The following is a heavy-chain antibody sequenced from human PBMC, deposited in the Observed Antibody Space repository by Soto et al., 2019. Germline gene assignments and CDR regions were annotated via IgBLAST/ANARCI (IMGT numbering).Heavy chain of an antibody. J-gene: IGHJ6*02. CDR2: IYPGDSDT. Sequence: GESLKISFKGSGYSFTSYLIGWVRKMPWKGLEWMVIIYPGDSDTRYSPSFQGQVTISADKSISTAYLQWSSLKASDTAMYYCARPYELEPYYYGMDVWGQGATVTVSS. CDR1: GYSFTSYL. D-gene: IGHD1-1*01. V-gene: IGHV5-51*01. CDR3: ARPYELEPYYYGMDV.